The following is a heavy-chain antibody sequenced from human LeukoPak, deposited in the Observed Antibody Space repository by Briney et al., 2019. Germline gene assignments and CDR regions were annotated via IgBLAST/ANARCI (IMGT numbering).Heavy chain of an antibody. CDR3: ARVGPLAPRDMDV. V-gene: IGHV1-18*01. Sequence: GASVKDSCKASGYTFTSYGISWVRQAAGQGGEGMGWISAYNGNTNYAQKLQGRVTMTTDTSTSTAYMELRSLRSDDTAVYYCARVGPLAPRDMDVWGKGTTVTVSS. CDR2: ISAYNGNT. D-gene: IGHD3/OR15-3a*01. J-gene: IGHJ6*03. CDR1: GYTFTSYG.